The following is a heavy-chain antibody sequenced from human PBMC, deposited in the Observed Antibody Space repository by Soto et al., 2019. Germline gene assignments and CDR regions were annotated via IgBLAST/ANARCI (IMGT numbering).Heavy chain of an antibody. CDR3: ARGGVRYSGSHPLIEYYYYGMDV. V-gene: IGHV1-2*04. D-gene: IGHD1-26*01. CDR1: GYTFTGYY. Sequence: ASVKVSCKASGYTFTGYYMHWVRQAPGQGLEWMGWINPNSGGTNYAQKFQGWVTMTRDTSISTAYMELSRLRSDDTAVYYCARGGVRYSGSHPLIEYYYYGMDVWGQGTTVTVSS. CDR2: INPNSGGT. J-gene: IGHJ6*02.